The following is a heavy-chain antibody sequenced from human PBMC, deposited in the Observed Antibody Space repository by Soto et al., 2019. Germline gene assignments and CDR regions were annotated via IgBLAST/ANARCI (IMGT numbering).Heavy chain of an antibody. CDR2: ISYDGSNK. V-gene: IGHV3-30*18. J-gene: IGHJ4*02. Sequence: QVQLVESGGGVVQPGRSLRLSCAASGFTFSSYGMHWVRQAPGKGLEWVAVISYDGSNKYYADSVKGRFTISRDNSKNTLYREMNSLRAENTVVYYCAKDIYVWRSYRMGGFDYWGQGTLVTVSS. D-gene: IGHD3-16*02. CDR3: AKDIYVWRSYRMGGFDY. CDR1: GFTFSSYG.